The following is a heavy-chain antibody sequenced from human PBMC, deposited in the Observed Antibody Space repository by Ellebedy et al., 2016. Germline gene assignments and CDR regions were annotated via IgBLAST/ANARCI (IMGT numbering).Heavy chain of an antibody. CDR1: GFTFSNYW. J-gene: IGHJ2*01. CDR3: ATGPGGYFDL. D-gene: IGHD3-10*01. V-gene: IGHV3-74*01. Sequence: HTGGSLRLSCTASGFTFSNYWMHWVRQVPGKGLVWVSRPSGDGRNTNCADFVKGRFTISRDNAKDTVYLQMNSLRDDDTAVYYCATGPGGYFDLWGRGTLVSVSS. CDR2: PSGDGRNT.